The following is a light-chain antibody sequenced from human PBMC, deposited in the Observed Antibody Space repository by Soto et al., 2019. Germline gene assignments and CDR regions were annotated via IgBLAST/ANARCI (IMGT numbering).Light chain of an antibody. Sequence: EIVLTQSPGTLSLSPGERATLSCRAGQSVSSNFFAWYQQKPGQAPRLVIYGASSRLTGIPDRFSGSGSETDFTLTISRLEPEDFAVYYCQHFGTFGQGTKVDI. CDR1: QSVSSNF. V-gene: IGKV3-20*01. CDR2: GAS. J-gene: IGKJ1*01. CDR3: QHFGT.